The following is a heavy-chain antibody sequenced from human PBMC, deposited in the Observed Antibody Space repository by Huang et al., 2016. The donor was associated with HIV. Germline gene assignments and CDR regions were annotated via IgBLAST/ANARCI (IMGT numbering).Heavy chain of an antibody. CDR3: AKDLVTYDSSGSV. D-gene: IGHD3-22*01. Sequence: EVHLLESGGGLVQPGGSLRLSCAASGFSFSSSAMSWVRQAPGRGLEWVSTVSNSARRRHYSASVGGRFTISRDNAKDTLYLQMNSLRAEDTALYYCAKDLVTYDSSGSVWGQGTLVTVSS. J-gene: IGHJ4*02. V-gene: IGHV3-23*01. CDR2: VSNSARRR. CDR1: GFSFSSSA.